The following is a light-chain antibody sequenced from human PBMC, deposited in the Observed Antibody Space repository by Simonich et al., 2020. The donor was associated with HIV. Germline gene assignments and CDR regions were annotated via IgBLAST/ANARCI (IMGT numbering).Light chain of an antibody. CDR3: QQYLGTPRT. J-gene: IGKJ1*01. V-gene: IGKV3-15*01. Sequence: EIVMTQSPATLPVSPGERATLSCRASQSVSSNLAWYQQKPGQAPRLLIYGASTRATGIPAMFSGSGSGTEFTLTISSLQAEDVAVYYCQQYLGTPRTFGQGTKVEIK. CDR2: GAS. CDR1: QSVSSN.